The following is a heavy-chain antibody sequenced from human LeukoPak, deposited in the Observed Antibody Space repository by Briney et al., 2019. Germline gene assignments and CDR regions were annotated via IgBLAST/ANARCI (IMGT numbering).Heavy chain of an antibody. Sequence: GSSVKVSCKASGGTFSSYAISWVRQAPGQGLEWMGGIIPIFGTANYAQKFQGRVTITADESTSTAYMELSSLRSEDTAVYYCAREAVGYCSSTSCLPRALDIWGQGTMVTVSS. J-gene: IGHJ3*02. CDR2: IIPIFGTA. CDR1: GGTFSSYA. V-gene: IGHV1-69*01. CDR3: AREAVGYCSSTSCLPRALDI. D-gene: IGHD2-2*01.